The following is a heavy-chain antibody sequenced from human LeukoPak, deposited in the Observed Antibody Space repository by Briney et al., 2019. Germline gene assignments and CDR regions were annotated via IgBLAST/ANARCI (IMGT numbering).Heavy chain of an antibody. CDR3: ARQSNYYYMDV. CDR2: INPNSGGT. D-gene: IGHD5/OR15-5a*01. Sequence: ASVKVSCKATGYTFNDFYMRWVRQAPGQGPEWLGWINPNSGGTNYTQKFQGRVTMTRDTSISTAYMELHRLRSDDTAVYYCARQSNYYYMDVWGKGTTVTVSS. V-gene: IGHV1-2*02. J-gene: IGHJ6*03. CDR1: GYTFNDFY.